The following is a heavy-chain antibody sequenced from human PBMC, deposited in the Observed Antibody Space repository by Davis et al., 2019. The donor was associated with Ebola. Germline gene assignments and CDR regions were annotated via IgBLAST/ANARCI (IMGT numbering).Heavy chain of an antibody. V-gene: IGHV1-3*01. CDR1: GGTFSSYA. CDR2: ISAYNGNT. CDR3: AREGYCSSTSCRYHYYGMDV. J-gene: IGHJ6*02. D-gene: IGHD2-2*01. Sequence: AASVKVSCKASGGTFSSYAISWVRQAPGQGLEWMGWISAYNGNTKYSQKFQGRVTITRDTSASTAYMELSSLRSEDTAVYYCAREGYCSSTSCRYHYYGMDVWGQGTTVTVSS.